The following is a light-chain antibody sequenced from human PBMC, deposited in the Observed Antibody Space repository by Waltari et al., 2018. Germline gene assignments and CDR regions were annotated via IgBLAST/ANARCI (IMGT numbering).Light chain of an antibody. CDR2: GSS. Sequence: QSVLTQPPSVSGAPGQRVTISCTGSGSNIGAGYDLPWYQHLPRAAPKLLIYGSSTRPLGVPDRFFGSTSGTSASLAITGLQAEDEADYYCQSYDTSLSVVFGGGTKLTVL. CDR1: GSNIGAGYD. CDR3: QSYDTSLSVV. J-gene: IGLJ3*02. V-gene: IGLV1-40*01.